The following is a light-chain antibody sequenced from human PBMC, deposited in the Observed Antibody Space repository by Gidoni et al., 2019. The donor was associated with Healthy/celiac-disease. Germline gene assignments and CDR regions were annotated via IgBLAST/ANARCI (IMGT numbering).Light chain of an antibody. V-gene: IGKV1-39*01. Sequence: DIQMTQTPSSLSASVGDRVTITCRASQSISSYLNWYQQKPGKAPKLLIYAASSLQSGVPSMFSGRGSGTDFTLTISSLQPEDFATYYCQQSYSTLLTFGPXTKVDIK. J-gene: IGKJ3*01. CDR2: AAS. CDR1: QSISSY. CDR3: QQSYSTLLT.